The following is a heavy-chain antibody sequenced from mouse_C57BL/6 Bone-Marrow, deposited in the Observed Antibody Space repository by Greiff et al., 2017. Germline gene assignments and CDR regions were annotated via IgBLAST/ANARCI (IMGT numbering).Heavy chain of an antibody. Sequence: VQLQQSGPGLVAPSQRLSITCTLSGFSLTSYGIHWVRQPPGKGLEWLGVIWSDGITNYNSALKSRLSISKDNSKSQVFLKMNSLQTDYTAMYYCARGNYYAMDYWGQGTSVTVSS. J-gene: IGHJ4*01. D-gene: IGHD2-1*01. V-gene: IGHV2-6*03. CDR2: IWSDGIT. CDR3: ARGNYYAMDY. CDR1: GFSLTSYG.